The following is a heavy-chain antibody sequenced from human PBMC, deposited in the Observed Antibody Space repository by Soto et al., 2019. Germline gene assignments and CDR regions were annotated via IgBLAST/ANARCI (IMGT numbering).Heavy chain of an antibody. CDR2: LGPDGRNT. CDR3: VKQMTTWTDSFFDF. Sequence: PGGSLRLSCVASEFSFSRYAMTWVRQAAGKGLQWVAGLGPDGRNTFYGESVRGRFTISRDNSRNTLYLQMSSLRVEDTAVYFCVKQMTTWTDSFFDFWGQGIQVTVSS. D-gene: IGHD4-17*01. V-gene: IGHV3-23*01. CDR1: EFSFSRYA. J-gene: IGHJ4*02.